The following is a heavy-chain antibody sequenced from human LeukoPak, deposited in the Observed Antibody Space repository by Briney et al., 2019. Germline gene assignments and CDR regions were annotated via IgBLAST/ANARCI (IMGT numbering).Heavy chain of an antibody. Sequence: GSLRLSCAASGFTFSSYGMHWVRQAPGKGLEWVAVIWYDGSNKYYADSVKGRFTISRDNSKNTLYLQMNSLRAEDTAVYYRARSPGGDLVYDYWGQGTLVTVSS. CDR2: IWYDGSNK. CDR1: GFTFSSYG. V-gene: IGHV3-33*01. D-gene: IGHD2-21*02. J-gene: IGHJ4*02. CDR3: ARSPGGDLVYDY.